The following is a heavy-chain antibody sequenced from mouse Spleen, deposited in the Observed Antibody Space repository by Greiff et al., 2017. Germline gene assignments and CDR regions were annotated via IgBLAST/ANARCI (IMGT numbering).Heavy chain of an antibody. Sequence: QVHLKQSGPELVKPGASVKISCKASGYAFSSSWMHWVKQRPGQGLEWIGRIYPGDGDTNYNGKFKGKATLTADKSSSTAYMQLSSLTSEDSAVYFCARELRYYAMDYWGQGTSVTVSS. V-gene: IGHV1-82*01. CDR3: ARELRYYAMDY. CDR2: IYPGDGDT. D-gene: IGHD1-1*01. CDR1: GYAFSSSW. J-gene: IGHJ4*01.